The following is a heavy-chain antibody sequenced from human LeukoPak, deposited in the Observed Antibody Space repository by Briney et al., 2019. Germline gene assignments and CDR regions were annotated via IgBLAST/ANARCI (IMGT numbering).Heavy chain of an antibody. CDR3: ARDPGKDAPMDV. Sequence: GGSLRLSCAASGFIFNTYGMHWVRQAPGKGLEWVAVIWNDGKNKNYAASMKGRVTVSRDNSKNTLYLQMNSLRAEDTAVYYCARDPGKDAPMDVWGQGTTVTVSS. J-gene: IGHJ6*02. V-gene: IGHV3-33*08. CDR1: GFIFNTYG. CDR2: IWNDGKNK.